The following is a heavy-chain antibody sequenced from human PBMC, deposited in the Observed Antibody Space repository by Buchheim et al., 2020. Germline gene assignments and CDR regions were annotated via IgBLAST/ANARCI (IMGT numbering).Heavy chain of an antibody. V-gene: IGHV3-23*01. Sequence: EVQLLESGGGLVQPGGSLRLSCVASGFTFSSYAMSWVRQAAGKGLEWVSGISGSGGSTYYADSVKGRFTISSDNSKKTLYVQMNSLRAEDTAVYYCAKGEGIYGDSVTTNDYWGQGTL. J-gene: IGHJ4*02. CDR2: ISGSGGST. CDR1: GFTFSSYA. CDR3: AKGEGIYGDSVTTNDY. D-gene: IGHD4-17*01.